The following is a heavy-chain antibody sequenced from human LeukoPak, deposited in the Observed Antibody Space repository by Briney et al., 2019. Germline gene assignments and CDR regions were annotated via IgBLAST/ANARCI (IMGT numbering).Heavy chain of an antibody. CDR1: GGSISSGDYY. V-gene: IGHV4-30-4*01. Sequence: SQTLSLTCTVSGGSISSGDYYWSWIRQPPGKGLEWTGYIYYSGSTYYNPSLKSRVTISVDTSKNQFSLKLSSVTAADTAVYYCARALEGLRGDNWFDPWGQGTLVTVSS. CDR2: IYYSGST. J-gene: IGHJ5*02. D-gene: IGHD3-3*01. CDR3: ARALEGLRGDNWFDP.